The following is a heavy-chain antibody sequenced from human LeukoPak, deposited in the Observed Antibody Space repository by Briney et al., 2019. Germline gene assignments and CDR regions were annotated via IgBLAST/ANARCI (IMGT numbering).Heavy chain of an antibody. V-gene: IGHV4-4*02. CDR3: ARELLVFYYFDY. CDR1: GGSISSSNW. D-gene: IGHD2-8*02. Sequence: PSGTLSLTCAVSGGSISSSNWWSWVRQPPGKGLEWIGEIDHSGSTNYNPSLKSRVTISVDTSKNQFSLKLSSVTAADTAVYYCARELLVFYYFDYWGQGTLVTVSS. CDR2: IDHSGST. J-gene: IGHJ4*02.